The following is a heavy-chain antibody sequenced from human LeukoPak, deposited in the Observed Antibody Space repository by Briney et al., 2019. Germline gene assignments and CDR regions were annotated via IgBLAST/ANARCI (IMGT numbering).Heavy chain of an antibody. CDR3: TSFYCSGGSCYSASDD. J-gene: IGHJ4*02. D-gene: IGHD2-15*01. CDR1: GFTFGDYA. CDR2: IRSKAYGGTT. Sequence: GGSLRLSCTASGFTFGDYAMSWFRQAPGKGLEWVGFIRSKAYGGTTEYAASVKGRFTISRDDSKSIAYLQMNSLKTEDTAVYYCTSFYCSGGSCYSASDDWRQGTLVTVSS. V-gene: IGHV3-49*03.